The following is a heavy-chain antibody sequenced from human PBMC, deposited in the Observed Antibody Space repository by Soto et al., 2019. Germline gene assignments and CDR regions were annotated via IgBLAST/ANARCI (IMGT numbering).Heavy chain of an antibody. V-gene: IGHV4-39*01. CDR1: GGSISSSSYY. CDR2: IHYSGST. D-gene: IGHD3-10*01. CDR3: ARHPPHYYGSGSYYDY. J-gene: IGHJ4*02. Sequence: QLQLQESGPGLVKPSETLSLTCTVSGGSISSSSYYWGWIRQPPGKGLEWIGSIHYSGSTYYNPSLKSRVTISVDTSKNQFSLKLSSVTAADTAVYYCARHPPHYYGSGSYYDYWGQGTLVTVSS.